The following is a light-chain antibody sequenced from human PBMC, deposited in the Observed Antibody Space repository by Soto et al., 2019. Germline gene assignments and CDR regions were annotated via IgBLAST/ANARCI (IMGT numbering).Light chain of an antibody. Sequence: EIVITQSPATLSVSPGEGATLSCRASQGIGNTLAWYQQKPGQTPRLLIYDASTRATGIPARFSGSGSGTDFTLTISCLQSEDFATYYCQQYYSFPITFGQGTRLEIK. J-gene: IGKJ5*01. CDR2: DAS. V-gene: IGKV3D-15*01. CDR3: QQYYSFPIT. CDR1: QGIGNT.